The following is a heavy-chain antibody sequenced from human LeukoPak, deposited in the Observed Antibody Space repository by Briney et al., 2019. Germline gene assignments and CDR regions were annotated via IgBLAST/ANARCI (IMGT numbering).Heavy chain of an antibody. D-gene: IGHD3-22*01. Sequence: GGSLRLSCAASGFTFSDYCMSWIRQAPGKGLEWVSYISSSGSTIYYADSVKGRFTISRDNAKNSLYLQMNSLRAEDTAVYYCARDGGAYYYDSSGYYYKESYYYYGMDVWGQGTTVTVSS. CDR1: GFTFSDYC. CDR2: ISSSGSTI. J-gene: IGHJ6*02. V-gene: IGHV3-11*01. CDR3: ARDGGAYYYDSSGYYYKESYYYYGMDV.